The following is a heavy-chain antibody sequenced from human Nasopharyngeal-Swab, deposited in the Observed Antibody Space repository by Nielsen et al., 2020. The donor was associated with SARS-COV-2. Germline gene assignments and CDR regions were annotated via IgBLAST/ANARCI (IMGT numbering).Heavy chain of an antibody. CDR2: NFYGGSS. V-gene: IGHV4-39*01. J-gene: IGHJ4*02. Sequence: SETLSLTCTVSGGSITNTNYYWGWIRQSPGKGLDWFGSNFYGGSSYHNPSLRSRVTISPDASKSQFSLRLSSVTAADTAQYYCARHVYNRAWYGPYYFDCWGQGILVTVSS. CDR1: GGSITNTNYY. CDR3: ARHVYNRAWYGPYYFDC. D-gene: IGHD6-19*01.